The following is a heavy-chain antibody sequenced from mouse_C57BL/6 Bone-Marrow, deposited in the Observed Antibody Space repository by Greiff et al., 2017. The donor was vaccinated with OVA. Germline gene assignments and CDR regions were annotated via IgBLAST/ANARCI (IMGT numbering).Heavy chain of an antibody. D-gene: IGHD2-1*01. CDR1: GFSLTSYG. J-gene: IGHJ4*01. Sequence: VKLKESGPGLVQPSQSLSITCTVSGFSLTSYGVHWVRQSPGKGLEWLGVIWRGGSTDYNAAFMSRLSITKDNSKSQVFFKMNSLQADDTAIYYCAKGGGNYADYYAMDYWGQGTSVTVSS. CDR2: IWRGGST. V-gene: IGHV2-5*01. CDR3: AKGGGNYADYYAMDY.